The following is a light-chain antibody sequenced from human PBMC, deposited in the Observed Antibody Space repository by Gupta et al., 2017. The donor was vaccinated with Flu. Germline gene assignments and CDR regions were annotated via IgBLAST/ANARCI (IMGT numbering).Light chain of an antibody. CDR1: QSISSY. CDR2: AAS. Sequence: DIQMTQSPSSLSASVGDRVTITCRARQSISSYLHWYQQKPGKASKLLIYAASSLQSGVPSRFSGSGSGTDFTLTIISLQPEDFATYYCLQSYSTPPWTFGQGTKVEIK. V-gene: IGKV1-39*01. CDR3: LQSYSTPPWT. J-gene: IGKJ1*01.